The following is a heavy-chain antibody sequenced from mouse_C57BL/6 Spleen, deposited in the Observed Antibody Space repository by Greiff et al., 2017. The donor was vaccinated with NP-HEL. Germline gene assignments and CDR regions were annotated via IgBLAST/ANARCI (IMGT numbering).Heavy chain of an antibody. CDR3: ARYYGNYLYWYFDV. CDR2: ISSGSSTI. CDR1: GFTFSDYG. D-gene: IGHD2-1*01. Sequence: EVKVVESGGGLVKPGGSLKLSCAASGFTFSDYGMHWVRQAPEKGLEWVAYISSGSSTIYYADTVKGRFTISRDNAKNTLFLQMTSLRSEDTAMYYCARYYGNYLYWYFDVWGTGTTVTVSS. J-gene: IGHJ1*03. V-gene: IGHV5-17*01.